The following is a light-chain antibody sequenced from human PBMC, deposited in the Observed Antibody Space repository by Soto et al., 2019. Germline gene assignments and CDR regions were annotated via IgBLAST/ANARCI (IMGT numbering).Light chain of an antibody. CDR2: GNS. V-gene: IGLV1-40*01. CDR3: QSYDSSLSVV. Sequence: QSVLTQPPSVSGAPGQRVTISCTGSSSNFGAGYDVPWYQQLPGTAPKLLIYGNSNRPSGVPDRFSGSKSGTSASLAITGLQAEDEADYYCQSYDSSLSVVFGGGTKLTVL. J-gene: IGLJ2*01. CDR1: SSNFGAGYD.